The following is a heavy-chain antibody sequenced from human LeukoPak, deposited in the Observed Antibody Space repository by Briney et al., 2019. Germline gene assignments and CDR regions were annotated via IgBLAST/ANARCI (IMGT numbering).Heavy chain of an antibody. CDR1: GFSLRAYD. V-gene: IGHV3-23*01. D-gene: IGHD3-10*01. CDR3: AMRDRGYGLDI. Sequence: GGSLRLSCAASGFSLRAYDLIWVRQAPGKGLDWVSIINGGGDIMMYEDSVKGRFTISRDNSKNTFYLQMNSLRVEDTAVYYCAMRDRGYGLDIWGQGTMVTVSS. J-gene: IGHJ3*02. CDR2: INGGGDIM.